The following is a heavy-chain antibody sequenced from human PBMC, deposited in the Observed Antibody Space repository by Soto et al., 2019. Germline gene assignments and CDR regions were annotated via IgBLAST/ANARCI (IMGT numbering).Heavy chain of an antibody. V-gene: IGHV3-15*07. Sequence: EVQVVESGGGLVQPGKSLRLSCAASGFLFINAWMNWVRQAPGKGLEWVGRIKSETGGGTTDYAAPVKGRFTIARDDSKNMLYPQMYSLKTEDTAVYYCATTYTGGSFYTWGQGTLVTDSS. CDR3: ATTYTGGSFYT. D-gene: IGHD1-26*01. CDR1: GFLFINAW. J-gene: IGHJ5*02. CDR2: IKSETGGGTT.